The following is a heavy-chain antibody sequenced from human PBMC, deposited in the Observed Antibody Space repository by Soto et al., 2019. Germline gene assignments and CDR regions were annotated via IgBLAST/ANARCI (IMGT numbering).Heavy chain of an antibody. J-gene: IGHJ5*02. D-gene: IGHD3-3*01. Sequence: ASVKVSCKASGYTFTNYDINWVRQAPAQGLEWMGWISAYNGDTNYAQKLQGRVTMTTDTSTSTAYMELRSLRSDDTAVYYCARSGLPDHGVWVRRTPFDPGGPGTMV. CDR2: ISAYNGDT. CDR3: ARSGLPDHGVWVRRTPFDP. V-gene: IGHV1-18*01. CDR1: GYTFTNYD.